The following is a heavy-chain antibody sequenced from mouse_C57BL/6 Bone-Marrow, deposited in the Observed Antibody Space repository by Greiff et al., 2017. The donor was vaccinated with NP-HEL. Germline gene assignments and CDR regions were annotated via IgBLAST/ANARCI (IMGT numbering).Heavy chain of an antibody. J-gene: IGHJ2*01. CDR2: ISDGGSYT. Sequence: EVKLMESGGGLVKPGGSLKLSCAASGFTFSSYAMSWVRQTPEKRLEWVATISDGGSYTYYPDNVKGRFTISRDNAKNNLYLQMSHLKSEDTAMYYCARRGPYFAYGGQGTTLTVSA. V-gene: IGHV5-4*03. D-gene: IGHD3-3*01. CDR3: ARRGPYFAY. CDR1: GFTFSSYA.